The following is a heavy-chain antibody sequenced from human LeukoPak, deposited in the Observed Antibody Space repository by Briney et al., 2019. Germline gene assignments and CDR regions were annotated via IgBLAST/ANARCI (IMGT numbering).Heavy chain of an antibody. CDR2: INTNTGNP. CDR1: GGTFSSYA. V-gene: IGHV7-4-1*02. J-gene: IGHJ4*02. Sequence: RASVKVSCKASGGTFSSYAISWVRQAPGQGLEWMGWINTNTGNPSYAQGFFTGRYVFSLDTSASTAYLQINGIKADDTAVYYCGRDPKLGIRGYTYGYIDHWGQGTLVTVSS. CDR3: GRDPKLGIRGYTYGYIDH. D-gene: IGHD5-18*01.